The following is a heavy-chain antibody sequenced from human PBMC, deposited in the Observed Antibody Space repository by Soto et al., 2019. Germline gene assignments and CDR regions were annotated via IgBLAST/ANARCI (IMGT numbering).Heavy chain of an antibody. CDR1: GFTFSSYG. V-gene: IGHV3-30*18. J-gene: IGHJ6*02. Sequence: SLRLSCAASGFTFSSYGMHWVRQAPGKGLEWVAVISYDGSNKYYADSVKGRFTISRDNSKNTLYLQMNSLRAEDTAVYYCAKDRGYGDPYYYYGMDVWGQGTTVTVSS. CDR3: AKDRGYGDPYYYYGMDV. D-gene: IGHD4-17*01. CDR2: ISYDGSNK.